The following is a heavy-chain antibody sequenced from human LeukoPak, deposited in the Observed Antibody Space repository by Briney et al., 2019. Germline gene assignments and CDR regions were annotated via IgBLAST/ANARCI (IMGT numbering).Heavy chain of an antibody. J-gene: IGHJ4*02. CDR1: GFAFSSYV. CDR2: ISGSGGST. V-gene: IGHV3-23*01. D-gene: IGHD6-13*01. Sequence: GSLRLSCAASGFAFSSYVMTWVRQAPGKGLEWVSGISGSGGSTYDADSVKGRFAVSRDNSKSTLYLQLNSLRVEDTAVYYCAKVDGVRAAPGRGRVDSWGQGTLVTISS. CDR3: AKVDGVRAAPGRGRVDS.